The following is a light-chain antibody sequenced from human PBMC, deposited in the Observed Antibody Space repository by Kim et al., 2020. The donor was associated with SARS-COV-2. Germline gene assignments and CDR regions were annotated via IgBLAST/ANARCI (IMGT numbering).Light chain of an antibody. CDR3: QQYDNWPRT. J-gene: IGKJ2*01. CDR2: GVS. Sequence: SVGPGQRVTLSCRARPSVTSIVAWYQQKGGQTPGLLMYGVSTRATGIPARFSGRGSGTEFTLTISSLQSEDFAVYICQQYDNWPRTCGQGTKLEI. CDR1: PSVTSI. V-gene: IGKV3-15*01.